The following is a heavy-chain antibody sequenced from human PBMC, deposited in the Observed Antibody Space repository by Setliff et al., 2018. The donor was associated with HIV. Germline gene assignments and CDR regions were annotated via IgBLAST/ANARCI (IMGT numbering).Heavy chain of an antibody. D-gene: IGHD6-13*01. CDR3: AREGGTGRSSWYGAYWYDP. Sequence: ASETLSLTCAVYGGSFSGHYWTWIRQPPGKGLEWIGDINHSGKTNYNRSLKSRVTISLDTSKNQFSLRLTSVTAADTAVYYCAREGGTGRSSWYGAYWYDPWGQGTLVTVSS. CDR1: GGSFSGHY. V-gene: IGHV4-34*01. J-gene: IGHJ5*02. CDR2: INHSGKT.